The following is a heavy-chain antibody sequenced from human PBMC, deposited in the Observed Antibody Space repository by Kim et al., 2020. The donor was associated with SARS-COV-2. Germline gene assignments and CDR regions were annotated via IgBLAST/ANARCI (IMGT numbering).Heavy chain of an antibody. CDR1: GYTFTAYY. J-gene: IGHJ5*02. CDR3: AKTFERSDNWFDP. CDR2: INPNSGDT. Sequence: ASVKVSCKASGYTFTAYYVHWVRQAPGQGLEYMGRINPNSGDTNYAQKFQGRVTMTRDTSISTAYMDLNSLTSDDAGVYYCAKTFERSDNWFDPWGQGTLVTVSS. V-gene: IGHV1-2*05. D-gene: IGHD1-1*01.